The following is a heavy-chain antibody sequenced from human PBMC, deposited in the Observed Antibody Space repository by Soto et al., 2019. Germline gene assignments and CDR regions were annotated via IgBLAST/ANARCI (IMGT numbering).Heavy chain of an antibody. J-gene: IGHJ4*02. Sequence: GGSLRLSCAASGFTFSGYGYHWVRQAPGKGLEWVAVIWYDGSKKYYADSVKGRFTISRDDSKNTLYLQMDSLRAEDTAVYYCARDSLSFSLDSWGQGTLVTVSS. CDR2: IWYDGSKK. V-gene: IGHV3-33*01. CDR1: GFTFSGYG. D-gene: IGHD3-3*01. CDR3: ARDSLSFSLDS.